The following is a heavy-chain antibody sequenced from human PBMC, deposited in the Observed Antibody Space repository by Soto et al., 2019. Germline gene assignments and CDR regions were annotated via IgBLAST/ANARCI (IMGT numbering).Heavy chain of an antibody. J-gene: IGHJ6*02. V-gene: IGHV5-51*01. Sequence: GESLKISCQGSGYSFTTYWIGWVRQLPGKGLEWMGIIYPGDSDTRYSPSFQGQVTISADKSISTAYLQWSSLKASDTAIYYCARPGQLVHSFYAMDVWGQGTTVTAP. CDR2: IYPGDSDT. D-gene: IGHD6-6*01. CDR1: GYSFTTYW. CDR3: ARPGQLVHSFYAMDV.